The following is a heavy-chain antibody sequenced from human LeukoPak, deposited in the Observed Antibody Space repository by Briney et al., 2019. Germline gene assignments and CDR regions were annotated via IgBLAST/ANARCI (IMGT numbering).Heavy chain of an antibody. CDR1: GGSISSSSYY. CDR2: ISSSGST. CDR3: ARGFITADY. Sequence: SETLSLTCTVSGGSISSSSYYWGWIRQPAGKGLEWIGRISSSGSTNYNPSLKSRVSISVDTSKNQFSLKLSSVTAADTAVYYCARGFITADYWGQGTLVTVSS. J-gene: IGHJ4*02. D-gene: IGHD3-22*01. V-gene: IGHV4-61*02.